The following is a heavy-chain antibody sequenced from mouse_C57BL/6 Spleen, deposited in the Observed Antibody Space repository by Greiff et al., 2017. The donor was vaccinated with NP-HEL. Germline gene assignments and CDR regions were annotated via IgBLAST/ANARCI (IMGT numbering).Heavy chain of an antibody. V-gene: IGHV1-82*01. CDR3: ARTETGYYAMDY. J-gene: IGHJ4*01. CDR2: IYPGDGDT. D-gene: IGHD4-1*01. CDR1: GYAFSSSW. Sequence: QVQLQQSGPELVKPGASVKISCKASGYAFSSSWMNWVKQRPGKGLEWIGRIYPGDGDTNYNGKFKGKATLTADKSSSTAYMQLSSLTSEDSAVYFCARTETGYYAMDYWGQGTSVTVSS.